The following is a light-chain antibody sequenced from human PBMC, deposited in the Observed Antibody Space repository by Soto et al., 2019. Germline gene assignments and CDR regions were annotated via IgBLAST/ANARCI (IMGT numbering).Light chain of an antibody. J-gene: IGLJ1*01. V-gene: IGLV2-8*01. Sequence: QSALTQSPSASGSPGQSVTISCTGTSSDIGGYNSVSWYQQHPGKAPKVMIYDVRKRPSGVPDRFSGSKSGTTASLTVSALQDEDDDDYYCSSYTDRNNLVFGTGTKLTVL. CDR3: SSYTDRNNLV. CDR2: DVR. CDR1: SSDIGGYNS.